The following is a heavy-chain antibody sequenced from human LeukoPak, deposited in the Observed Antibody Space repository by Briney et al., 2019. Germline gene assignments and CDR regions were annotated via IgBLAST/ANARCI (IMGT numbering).Heavy chain of an antibody. D-gene: IGHD3-22*01. J-gene: IGHJ4*02. CDR3: ARTRYYYDSSGYHMGNDY. CDR1: GGSISSSSYY. CDR2: IYYSGST. V-gene: IGHV4-39*07. Sequence: SETLSLTCTVSGGSISSSSYYWGWIRQPPGKGLEWIGSIYYSGSTNYNPSLKSRVTISVDTSKNQFSLKLSSVTAADTAVYYCARTRYYYDSSGYHMGNDYWGQGTLVTVSS.